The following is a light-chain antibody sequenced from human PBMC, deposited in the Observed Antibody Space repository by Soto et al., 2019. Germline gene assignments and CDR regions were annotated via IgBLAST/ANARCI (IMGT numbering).Light chain of an antibody. Sequence: EIVLTQAPATMSLSPGERATLSCRASQSVSSYLAWYQQKPGQAPRLLIYDASNRATAIPARFSGSGSGTDFTLPTSSLVPEDFAVYYCQQRSNWPPWTFGQGTKVEIK. CDR3: QQRSNWPPWT. J-gene: IGKJ1*01. CDR2: DAS. CDR1: QSVSSY. V-gene: IGKV3-11*01.